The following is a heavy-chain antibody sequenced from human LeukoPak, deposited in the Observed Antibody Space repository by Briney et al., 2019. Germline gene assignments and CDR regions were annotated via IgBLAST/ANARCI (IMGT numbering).Heavy chain of an antibody. CDR2: IYYSGST. J-gene: IGHJ3*02. Sequence: SETLSLTCTVSGGSISGSSYYWGWIRQPPGKGLEWIGSIYYSGSTYYNPSLKSRVTISVDTSKNQFSLKLSSVTAADTAVYYCARDRRFNKDIVVVPAAPVGGFDIWGQGTMVTVSS. D-gene: IGHD2-2*01. V-gene: IGHV4-39*07. CDR3: ARDRRFNKDIVVVPAAPVGGFDI. CDR1: GGSISGSSYY.